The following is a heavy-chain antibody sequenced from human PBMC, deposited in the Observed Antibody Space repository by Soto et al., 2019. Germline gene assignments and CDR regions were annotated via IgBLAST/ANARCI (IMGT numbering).Heavy chain of an antibody. CDR2: ISGSGGST. V-gene: IGHV3-23*01. CDR1: GFTFSSYA. Sequence: GGSLRLSCAASGFTFSSYAMSWVRQAPGKGLEWVSAISGSGGSTYYADSVKGRFTISRDNAKNSLHLQMNSLRAEDTAVYYCTRDASRDSSARGWFDPWGPGTLVTVSS. CDR3: TRDASRDSSARGWFDP. D-gene: IGHD6-13*01. J-gene: IGHJ5*02.